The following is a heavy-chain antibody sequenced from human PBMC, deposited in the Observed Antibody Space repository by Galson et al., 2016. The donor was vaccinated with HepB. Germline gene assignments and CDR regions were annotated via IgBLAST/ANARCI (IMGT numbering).Heavy chain of an antibody. J-gene: IGHJ6*03. CDR3: ARGRGTYLLRRYYYYMDV. CDR2: LYSVGST. Sequence: LRLSCAASGFTVSSTYMNWVRQAPGKGLEWVSVLYSVGSTDYADSVKGRFTVSRDTAKNTLFLQMNSLRADDTAVYYCARGRGTYLLRRYYYYMDVWGKGTTVTVSS. CDR1: GFTVSSTY. V-gene: IGHV3-53*01. D-gene: IGHD1-26*01.